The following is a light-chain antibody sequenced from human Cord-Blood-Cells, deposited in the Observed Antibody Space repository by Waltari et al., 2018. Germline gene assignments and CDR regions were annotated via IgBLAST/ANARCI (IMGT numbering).Light chain of an antibody. J-gene: IGLJ2*01. CDR3: AAWDDSLSGVV. V-gene: IGLV1-47*01. Sequence: QSVLTQPPSASGTPGQRVTISCSGSRSNIGSHYVSWYQQLPGTAPKLLLYRNNQRPSGVPDRFSGSKSGTSASLAISGLRSEDEADYYCAAWDDSLSGVVFGGGTKLTVL. CDR1: RSNIGSHY. CDR2: RNN.